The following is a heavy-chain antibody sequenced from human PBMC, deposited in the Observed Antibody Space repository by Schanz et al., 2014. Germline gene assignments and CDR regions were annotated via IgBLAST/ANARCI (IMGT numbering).Heavy chain of an antibody. CDR3: VRDSFFAFDY. CDR1: GFTFSTDA. CDR2: ISGSGAST. V-gene: IGHV3-23*04. Sequence: EVQLVESGGDLVQPGGSLRLSCAASGFTFSTDAMSWVRQAPGKGLEWVSGISGSGASTYYADSVKGRFTISRDNSNKTVDLQMNSLRAEDTAVYYCVRDSFFAFDYWGQGTLVTVSS. J-gene: IGHJ4*02. D-gene: IGHD3-3*01.